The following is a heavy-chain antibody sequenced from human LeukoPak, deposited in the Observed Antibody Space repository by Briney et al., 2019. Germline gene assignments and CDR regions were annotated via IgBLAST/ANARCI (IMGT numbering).Heavy chain of an antibody. J-gene: IGHJ3*02. CDR2: IYYSGST. CDR3: ARDCGQDAFDI. D-gene: IGHD2-21*01. Sequence: PSETLSLTCTVSGGSISSGGYYWSWIRQHPGKGLEWIGYIYYSGSTYYNPSLKSRVTISVDTSKNQCSLKLSSVTAADTAVYYCARDCGQDAFDIWGQGTMVTVSS. V-gene: IGHV4-31*03. CDR1: GGSISSGGYY.